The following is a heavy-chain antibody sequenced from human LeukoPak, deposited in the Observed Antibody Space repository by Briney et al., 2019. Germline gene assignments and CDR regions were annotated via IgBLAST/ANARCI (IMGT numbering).Heavy chain of an antibody. J-gene: IGHJ4*02. D-gene: IGHD3-9*01. V-gene: IGHV1-2*02. CDR2: INPNSGGT. CDR1: GYTFTGYY. CDR3: ARDATRYFDWLLLYYFDY. Sequence: ASVKVSCKASGYTFTGYYMHWVRQAPGQGLEWMGWINPNSGGTNYAQKFQGRVTMTRDTSISTAYMELSRLRSDDTAVYYCARDATRYFDWLLLYYFDYWGQGTLVTVSS.